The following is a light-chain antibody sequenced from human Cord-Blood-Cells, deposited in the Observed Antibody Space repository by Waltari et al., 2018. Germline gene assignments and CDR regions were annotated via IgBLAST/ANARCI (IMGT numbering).Light chain of an antibody. CDR2: GAS. J-gene: IGKJ4*01. CDR3: QQYNNWPLT. Sequence: EIVMTQSPATLSVSPGERATLSCRASQSVSSNLAWYQQKPGQAPRLLIYGASTRATGIPASFSGSWSGTEFTLTISSLQSEDFAVYYCQQYNNWPLTFGGGTKVEIK. CDR1: QSVSSN. V-gene: IGKV3-15*01.